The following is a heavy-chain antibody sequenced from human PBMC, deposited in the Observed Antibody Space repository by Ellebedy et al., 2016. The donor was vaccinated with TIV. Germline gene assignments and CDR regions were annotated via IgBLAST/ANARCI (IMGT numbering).Heavy chain of an antibody. J-gene: IGHJ6*03. V-gene: IGHV4-59*01. CDR2: IYYSGST. Sequence: SETLSLXCTVSGGSISSYYWSWIRQPPGKGLEWIGYIYYSGSTNYNPSLKSRVTISVDTSKNQFSLKLSSVTAADTAVYYCARDGYCSSTSCRRDRDYYYYMDVWGKGTTVTVSS. CDR3: ARDGYCSSTSCRRDRDYYYYMDV. D-gene: IGHD2-2*03. CDR1: GGSISSYY.